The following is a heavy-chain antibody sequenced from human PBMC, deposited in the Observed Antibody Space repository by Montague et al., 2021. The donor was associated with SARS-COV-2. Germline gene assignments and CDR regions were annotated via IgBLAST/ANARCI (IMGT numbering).Heavy chain of an antibody. D-gene: IGHD2-15*01. CDR1: GGSISSYY. CDR2: VYYTGST. J-gene: IGHJ5*02. CDR3: ARELSCSGGSCGWFAP. Sequence: SETLSLTCTVSGGSISSYYWSWIRQPPGKGLEWIGNVYYTGSTNYNPSLKSRVTIAPDTSKNQFSLKLSSVTAADTAMYYCARELSCSGGSCGWFAPWGQGTLVTVSS. V-gene: IGHV4-59*01.